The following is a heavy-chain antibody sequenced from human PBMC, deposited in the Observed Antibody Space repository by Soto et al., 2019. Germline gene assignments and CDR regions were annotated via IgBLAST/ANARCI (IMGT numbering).Heavy chain of an antibody. J-gene: IGHJ4*02. CDR3: AKGPAPFDY. V-gene: IGHV3-30*18. Sequence: GGSLRLSCAASGFTFSSYGMHWVRQAPGKGLEWVAVISYDGSNKYYADSVKGRFTISRDNSKNTLYLQMNSLRAEDTAVYYCAKGPAPFDYWGQGTLVTVSS. CDR2: ISYDGSNK. CDR1: GFTFSSYG.